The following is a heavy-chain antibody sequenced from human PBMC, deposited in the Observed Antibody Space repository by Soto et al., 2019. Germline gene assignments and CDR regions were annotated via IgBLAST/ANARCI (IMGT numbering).Heavy chain of an antibody. J-gene: IGHJ4*02. Sequence: PGRGLEWIGYIYYTGSTNYNPSLESRVTISVDTSRNQFSLNLSSVTAADTVVYYCAKHKSRVAAAMAYWVQGTLVTVSS. D-gene: IGHD6-13*01. CDR2: IYYTGST. V-gene: IGHV4-59*08. CDR3: AKHKSRVAAAMAY.